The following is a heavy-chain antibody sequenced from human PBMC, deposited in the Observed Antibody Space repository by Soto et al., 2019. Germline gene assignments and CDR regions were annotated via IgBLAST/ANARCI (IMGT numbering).Heavy chain of an antibody. J-gene: IGHJ4*02. V-gene: IGHV1-69*02. Sequence: QVQLVQSGAEVKKPGSSVKVSCKASGGTFSSYTISWVRQAPGQGLEWMGRIIPILGIANYAQKFQGRVTITADKSTSTAYMELSSLRAEDTAVYYCVSLCSGGSCDPDYWGQGTLVTVAS. CDR2: IIPILGIA. D-gene: IGHD2-15*01. CDR1: GGTFSSYT. CDR3: VSLCSGGSCDPDY.